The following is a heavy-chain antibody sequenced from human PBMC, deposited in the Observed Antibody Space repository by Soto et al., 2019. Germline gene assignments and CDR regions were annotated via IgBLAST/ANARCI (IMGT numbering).Heavy chain of an antibody. CDR1: GFTFSSYW. J-gene: IGHJ4*02. CDR2: INSDGSST. V-gene: IGHV3-74*01. D-gene: IGHD3-3*01. CDR3: ARVPDFWSGYSYFDY. Sequence: PGGSLRLSCAASGFTFSSYWMHWVRQAPGKGLVWVSRINSDGSSTSYADSVKGRFTISRDNAKNTLYLQMNSLRAEDTAVYYCARVPDFWSGYSYFDYWGQGNLVTVSS.